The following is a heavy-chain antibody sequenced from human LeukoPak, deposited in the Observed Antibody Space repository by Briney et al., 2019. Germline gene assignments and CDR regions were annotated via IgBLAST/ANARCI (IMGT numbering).Heavy chain of an antibody. J-gene: IGHJ6*02. CDR1: GGSISSGGYY. CDR3: ARLGGPHYYYYGMDV. V-gene: IGHV4-31*03. Sequence: SQTLSLTCTVSGGSISSGGYYWSWIRQHPGKGLEWIGYIYYSGSTYYNPSLKSRVTISVDTSKHQFSLKLSSVTAADTAVYYCARLGGPHYYYYGMDVWGQGTTVTVSS. CDR2: IYYSGST.